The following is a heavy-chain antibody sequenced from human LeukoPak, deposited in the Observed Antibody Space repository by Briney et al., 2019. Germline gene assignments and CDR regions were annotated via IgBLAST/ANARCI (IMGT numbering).Heavy chain of an antibody. Sequence: SETLSLTCTVSGGSVSSGSYYWSWIRQPPGKGLEWIGYIYYSGNTNYNPSLKSRVTISVDTSKNQFSLKLSSVTAADTAVYYCARDKDAFDIWGQGTMVTVSS. V-gene: IGHV4-61*01. CDR3: ARDKDAFDI. CDR2: IYYSGNT. J-gene: IGHJ3*02. CDR1: GGSVSSGSYY.